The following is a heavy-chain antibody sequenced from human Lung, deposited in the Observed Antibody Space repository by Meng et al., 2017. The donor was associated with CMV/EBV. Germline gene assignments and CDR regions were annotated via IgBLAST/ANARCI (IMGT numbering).Heavy chain of an antibody. CDR3: ARGRLYDSSSGYSHHDNFDL. D-gene: IGHD3-3*01. J-gene: IGHJ3*01. CDR1: GFTFSNYD. V-gene: IGHV3-13*01. CDR2: IDISDET. Sequence: SCAASGFTFSNYDMHWVRQAPGKGLEWVSSIDISDETYYLGAVRGRFTISRENAKKSLYLQMKSMIAGDTAVYYCARGRLYDSSSGYSHHDNFDLWXQGTMVTVSS.